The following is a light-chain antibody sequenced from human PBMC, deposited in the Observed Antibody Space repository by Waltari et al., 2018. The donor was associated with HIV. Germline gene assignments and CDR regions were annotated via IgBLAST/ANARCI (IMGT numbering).Light chain of an antibody. CDR3: SSYTSSSTLYVV. Sequence: QSALTQPASVSGSPGPSITIPCTGTSRDGGGYNYVSWYQQHPGKAPKRMIYDVIYRPAGVSKRFSGSKSGNTASLTSSGLQAEDEADYCCSSYTSSSTLYVVFGGGTKLTVL. J-gene: IGLJ2*01. CDR1: SRDGGGYNY. V-gene: IGLV2-14*01. CDR2: DVI.